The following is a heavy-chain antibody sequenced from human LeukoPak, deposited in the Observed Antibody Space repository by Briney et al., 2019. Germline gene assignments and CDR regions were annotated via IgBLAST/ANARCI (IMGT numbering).Heavy chain of an antibody. Sequence: SETLSLTCTVSGGSISSGTYYWSWIRQPAGKGLEWIGRINTSGSTKYNPSLKSRVTISIDTSKNQFSLKLSSVTAADTAVYYCARGPYCSSTSCYAIYYYYYYMDVWGKGTTVTVSS. V-gene: IGHV4-61*02. D-gene: IGHD2-2*01. J-gene: IGHJ6*03. CDR3: ARGPYCSSTSCYAIYYYYYYMDV. CDR2: INTSGST. CDR1: GGSISSGTYY.